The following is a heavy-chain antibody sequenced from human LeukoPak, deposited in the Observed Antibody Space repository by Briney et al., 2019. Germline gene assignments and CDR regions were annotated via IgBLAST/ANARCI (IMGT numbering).Heavy chain of an antibody. CDR2: MNPNSGNT. D-gene: IGHD4-23*01. Sequence: GASVKVSCKASGYTFSRYDINWVRQATGQGLEWMGWMNPNSGNTGYAQKFQGRVTMTRNTSISTAYMELSSLRSEDMAVYYCARADYAGNSDYWSQGTLVTVSS. J-gene: IGHJ4*02. CDR3: ARADYAGNSDY. V-gene: IGHV1-8*01. CDR1: GYTFSRYD.